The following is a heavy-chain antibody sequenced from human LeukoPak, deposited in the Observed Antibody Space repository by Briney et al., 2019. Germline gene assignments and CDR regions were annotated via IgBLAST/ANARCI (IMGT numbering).Heavy chain of an antibody. J-gene: IGHJ4*02. D-gene: IGHD3-3*01. CDR2: IYSGGST. CDR1: GFTVSSHY. Sequence: PGGSLRLSCAASGFTVSSHYMSWVRQAPGKGLEWVSIIYSGGSTYYADSVKGRFTISRDSSKNTRYLQMNSLRAEDTAVYYCARFSTIFGFDYWGQGTLVTVSS. V-gene: IGHV3-66*02. CDR3: ARFSTIFGFDY.